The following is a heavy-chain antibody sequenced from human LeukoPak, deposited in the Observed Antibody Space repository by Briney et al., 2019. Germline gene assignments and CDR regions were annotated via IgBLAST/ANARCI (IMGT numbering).Heavy chain of an antibody. CDR3: AKEEYSDSPGLDY. V-gene: IGHV3-30*02. J-gene: IGHJ4*02. Sequence: GGSLRHSRAPSGFPLSRYRLHSVCQTPDKRVECLAFIRYDGSDKYYGDSVKGRFTISRDNYKNIVFLQMSSLRPEDTAVYYCAKEEYSDSPGLDYWGQGT. CDR2: IRYDGSDK. D-gene: IGHD5-12*01. CDR1: GFPLSRYR.